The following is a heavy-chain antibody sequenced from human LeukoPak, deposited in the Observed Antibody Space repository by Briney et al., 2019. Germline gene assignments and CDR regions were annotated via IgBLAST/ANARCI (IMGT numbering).Heavy chain of an antibody. D-gene: IGHD5-24*01. CDR1: GGSNTGYY. J-gene: IGHJ5*02. Sequence: TESLSLTCCLSGGSNTGYYWSWIRPPPPKGLEWSGYIYYSGSTNYNPSLKSRVTISVDTSKNQFSLKLSSVTAADTAVYYCARVRDGYNYWFDPWGQGTLVTVSS. V-gene: IGHV4-59*01. CDR3: ARVRDGYNYWFDP. CDR2: IYYSGST.